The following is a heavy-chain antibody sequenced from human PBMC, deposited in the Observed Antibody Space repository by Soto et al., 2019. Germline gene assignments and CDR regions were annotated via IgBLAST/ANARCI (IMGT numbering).Heavy chain of an antibody. CDR3: ATGAYDSLYYLDY. D-gene: IGHD5-12*01. CDR2: IWFDGSNK. J-gene: IGHJ4*02. CDR1: GFTFSIFG. Sequence: GGSLRLSCAASGFTFSIFGMHWVRQAPGKGLEWVAIIWFDGSNKYYADSVKGRFTISRDNSKNTLYLQMNSLRAEDTAVYYCATGAYDSLYYLDYWGQGTLVTVSS. V-gene: IGHV3-33*01.